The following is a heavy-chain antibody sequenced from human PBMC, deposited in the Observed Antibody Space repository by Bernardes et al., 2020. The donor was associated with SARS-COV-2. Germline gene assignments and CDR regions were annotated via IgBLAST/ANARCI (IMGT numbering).Heavy chain of an antibody. CDR1: GDSINSGDYY. CDR3: AREFREIMAVFDH. Sequence: SETLSLTCTVSGDSINSGDYYWSWIRQPPGKGLEWIGYIFFTGSTFFNPSLQSRLTMSIDASKNQFSLKLTSVTAADTAVYYCAREFREIMAVFDHWGQGNLVTVSS. V-gene: IGHV4-30-4*01. J-gene: IGHJ4*02. CDR2: IFFTGST. D-gene: IGHD3-16*01.